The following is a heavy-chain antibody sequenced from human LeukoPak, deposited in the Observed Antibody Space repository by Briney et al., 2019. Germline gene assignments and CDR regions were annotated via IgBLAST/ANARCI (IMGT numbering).Heavy chain of an antibody. CDR1: GASISSYY. D-gene: IGHD3-10*01. V-gene: IGHV4-4*07. J-gene: IGHJ3*02. CDR3: ARDAYYYGSGSDASDI. CDR2: IHSSGST. Sequence: SETLSLTCTVSGASISSYYWSWIRQPAGKGLEWIGRIHSSGSTNYNPSLKSRVTMSVDTSKNQFSLKLSSVTAADTAVYYCARDAYYYGSGSDASDIWGQGTMVTVSS.